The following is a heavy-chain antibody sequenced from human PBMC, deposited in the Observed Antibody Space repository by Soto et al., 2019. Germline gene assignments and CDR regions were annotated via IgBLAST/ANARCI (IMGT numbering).Heavy chain of an antibody. V-gene: IGHV3-30*03. CDR1: GFTFSNYG. J-gene: IGHJ3*01. CDR2: VSRDGFTK. Sequence: QVQLVESGGGVVQPGRSLRLSCAASGFTFSNYGMQWVRQAPGKGLEWVAVVSRDGFTKFYAGSVKGRFTISRDNSKNTLDLQVNSLRPEDTAXXXXXXXXHSDGYGAAFEVWGQGTMVT. D-gene: IGHD5-18*01. CDR3: XXXXHSDGYGAAFEV.